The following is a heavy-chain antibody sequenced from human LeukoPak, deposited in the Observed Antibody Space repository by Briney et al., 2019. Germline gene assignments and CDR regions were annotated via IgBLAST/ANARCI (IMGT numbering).Heavy chain of an antibody. Sequence: SQTLSLTCTVSGGSISSGGFYWSWIRQYPGKGLEWIEYIYYSGSTFYNPSLKSRVTISVDTSKNQFSLKLSSVTAADTAVYYCARGVGTKVDYWGQGTLVTVSS. CDR3: ARGVGTKVDY. J-gene: IGHJ4*02. CDR1: GGSISSGGFY. V-gene: IGHV4-31*03. CDR2: IYYSGST. D-gene: IGHD1/OR15-1a*01.